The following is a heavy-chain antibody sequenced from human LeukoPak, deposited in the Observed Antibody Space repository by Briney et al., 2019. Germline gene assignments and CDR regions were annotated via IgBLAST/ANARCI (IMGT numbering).Heavy chain of an antibody. CDR3: ASRSTDFYDILTGLPTGY. J-gene: IGHJ4*02. Sequence: ASVKVSCKASGYTFTSHDINWVRQAPGQGLEWMGWINPNSGGTNYAQKFQGRVTMTRDTSISTAYMELSRLRSDDTAVYYCASRSTDFYDILTGLPTGYWGQGTLVTVSS. CDR2: INPNSGGT. D-gene: IGHD3-9*01. V-gene: IGHV1-2*02. CDR1: GYTFTSHD.